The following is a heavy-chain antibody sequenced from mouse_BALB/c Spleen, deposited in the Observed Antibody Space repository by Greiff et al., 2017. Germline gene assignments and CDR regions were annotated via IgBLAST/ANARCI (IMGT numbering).Heavy chain of an antibody. V-gene: IGHV1-55*01. CDR2: IYPGSGST. CDR3: AAYGSSYEGYFDV. Sequence: QVQLQQPGAELVKPGTSVKLSCKASGYNFTSYWINWVKLRPGQGLEWIGDIYPGSGSTNYNEKFKSKATLTVDTSSSTAYMQLSSLASEDSALYYCAAYGSSYEGYFDVWGAGTTVTVSS. J-gene: IGHJ1*01. CDR1: GYNFTSYW. D-gene: IGHD1-1*01.